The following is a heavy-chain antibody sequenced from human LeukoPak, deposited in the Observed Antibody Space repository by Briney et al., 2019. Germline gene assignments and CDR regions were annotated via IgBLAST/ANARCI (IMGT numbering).Heavy chain of an antibody. CDR3: AKDNGYNYDY. J-gene: IGHJ4*02. D-gene: IGHD5-24*01. CDR1: GFTFDDYA. Sequence: GGSQRLSCAASGFTFDDYAMHWVRQAPGKGLEWVSAISWNSGSIDYADSVKGRFTISRDNAKNSLYLQMNSLRAEDTALYYCAKDNGYNYDYWGQGTLVTVSS. V-gene: IGHV3-9*01. CDR2: ISWNSGSI.